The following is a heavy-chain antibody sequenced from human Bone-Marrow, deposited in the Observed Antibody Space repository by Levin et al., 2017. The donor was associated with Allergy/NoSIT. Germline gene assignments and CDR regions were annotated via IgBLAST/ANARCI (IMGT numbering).Heavy chain of an antibody. CDR3: AHRRTGSYTAIIGGFDF. CDR2: IYWDDDK. CDR1: GFSLSTTGVG. D-gene: IGHD5-18*01. J-gene: IGHJ4*02. V-gene: IGHV2-5*02. Sequence: VSGPTLVKPTQTLTLTCTFSGFSLSTTGVGVGWIRQPPGKALEWLGIIYWDDDKRYSSSLKSRLTITKDTSKDQVVLAMTNMDPVDTATYYCAHRRTGSYTAIIGGFDFWGQGTLVTVSS.